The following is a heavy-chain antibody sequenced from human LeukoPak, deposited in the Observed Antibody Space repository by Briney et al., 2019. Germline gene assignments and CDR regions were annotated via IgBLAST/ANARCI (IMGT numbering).Heavy chain of an antibody. J-gene: IGHJ5*02. CDR1: GYSISSGYY. CDR3: ARDSVYCGGDCYLNWFDP. CDR2: IYHSGST. V-gene: IGHV4-38-2*02. Sequence: PSETLSLTCTVSGYSISSGYYWGWIRQPPGKGLEWIGSIYHSGSTYYNPSLKSRVTISVDTSKNQFSLKLSSVTAADTAVYYCARDSVYCGGDCYLNWFDPWGQGTLVTVSS. D-gene: IGHD2-21*02.